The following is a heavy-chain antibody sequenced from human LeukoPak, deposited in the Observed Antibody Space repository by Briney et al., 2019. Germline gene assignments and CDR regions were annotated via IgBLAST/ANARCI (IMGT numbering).Heavy chain of an antibody. Sequence: PGGSLRLSCAASGFTFSSYEMNWVRQAPGKGLEWVSYISSSSSTIYYADSVKGRFTISRDNAKKSLYMQMNSLRAEDTAVYYCAREVVAATIWFDPWGQGTLVTVSS. J-gene: IGHJ5*02. CDR3: AREVVAATIWFDP. CDR2: ISSSSSTI. V-gene: IGHV3-48*01. CDR1: GFTFSSYE. D-gene: IGHD2-15*01.